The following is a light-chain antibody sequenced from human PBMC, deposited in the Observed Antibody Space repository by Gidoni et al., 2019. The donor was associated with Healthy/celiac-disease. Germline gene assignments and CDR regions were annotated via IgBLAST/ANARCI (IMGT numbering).Light chain of an antibody. J-gene: IGKJ4*01. V-gene: IGKV2-28*01. CDR2: LGS. CDR3: MQALQTPLT. CDR1: QSLLHSNGYNY. Sequence: IVMTQSPLSLPLTPGEPASISCRSSQSLLHSNGYNYLDWYLQKPGQSPQLLIYLGSTRAAGGPDRFSGSGSGTDFTLKISRVEAEDVGVYYCMQALQTPLTFXGXTKVEIK.